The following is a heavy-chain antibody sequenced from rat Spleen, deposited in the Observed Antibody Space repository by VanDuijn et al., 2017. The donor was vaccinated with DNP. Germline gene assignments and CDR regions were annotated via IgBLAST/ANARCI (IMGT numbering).Heavy chain of an antibody. D-gene: IGHD1-1*01. J-gene: IGHJ2*01. CDR2: IGSPAYAP. CDR1: GFTFSAYY. V-gene: IGHV5-22*01. Sequence: EVQLVESGGGLVQPGRSLKLSCAASGFTFSAYYMAWVRQAPAKGLEWVAYIGSPAYAPYYTDSVKGRFAISRDNAKSTLYLQMNSLRSEDTATYYCARHILRLSTYYFDYWGQGVMVTVSS. CDR3: ARHILRLSTYYFDY.